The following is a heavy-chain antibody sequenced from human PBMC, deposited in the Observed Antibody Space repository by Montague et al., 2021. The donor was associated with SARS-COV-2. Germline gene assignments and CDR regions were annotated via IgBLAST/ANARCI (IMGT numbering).Heavy chain of an antibody. CDR3: SRGLENYGSGSHHFDP. V-gene: IGHV4-59*01. D-gene: IGHD3-10*01. Sequence: SETLSLTCAVSGGPITSYYWNWIRQPPGKGLEYIGYIYHSGSTTYSPSLQSRVTITVDTSKNQFSQKLRSVTAADTAVYYCSRGLENYGSGSHHFDPWGQGTLVTVSS. J-gene: IGHJ5*02. CDR2: IYHSGST. CDR1: GGPITSYY.